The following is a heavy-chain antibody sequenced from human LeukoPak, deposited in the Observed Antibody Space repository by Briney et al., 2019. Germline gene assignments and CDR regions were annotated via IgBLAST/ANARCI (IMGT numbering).Heavy chain of an antibody. CDR3: ARAVAARPPPWYCYYYMDV. V-gene: IGHV4-30-4*08. CDR1: GGSISSGDYY. Sequence: PSETLSLTCTVSGGSISSGDYYWSWIRQPPGKGLEWIGYIYYSGSTYYNPSLKSRVTISVDTSKNQFSLKLSSVTAADTAVYYCARAVAARPPPWYCYYYMDVWGKGTTVTVSS. J-gene: IGHJ6*03. CDR2: IYYSGST. D-gene: IGHD6-6*01.